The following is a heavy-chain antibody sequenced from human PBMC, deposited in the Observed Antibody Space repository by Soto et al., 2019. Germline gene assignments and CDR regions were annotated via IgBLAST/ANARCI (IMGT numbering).Heavy chain of an antibody. CDR3: AKSIAVAIRVEYFQH. CDR1: GFTFSSYA. V-gene: IGHV3-23*01. Sequence: EVQLLESGGGLVQPGGSLRLSCAASGFTFSSYAMSWVRQAPGKGLEWVSAISGSGGSTYYADSVKGRFTISRDNSRNMLYLQMNSLRAEDTAVYYCAKSIAVAIRVEYFQHWGQGTLVTVSS. J-gene: IGHJ1*01. CDR2: ISGSGGST. D-gene: IGHD6-19*01.